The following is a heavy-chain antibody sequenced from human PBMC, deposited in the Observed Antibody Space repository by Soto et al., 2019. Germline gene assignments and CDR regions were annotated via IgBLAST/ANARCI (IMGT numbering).Heavy chain of an antibody. CDR2: ISGSGGST. V-gene: IGHV3-23*01. CDR1: GFTFSSYA. CDR3: AKGPGIAADGDY. D-gene: IGHD6-13*01. J-gene: IGHJ4*02. Sequence: EVQLLDSGGGVVQPGGSLRLSSAASGFTFSSYAMSLVRQAPAKWLEWGSAISGSGGSTYYADSVKGRFTISRDNSKTTLYLQMNSLRAEDPAVYYCAKGPGIAADGDYWGQGTLVTVSS.